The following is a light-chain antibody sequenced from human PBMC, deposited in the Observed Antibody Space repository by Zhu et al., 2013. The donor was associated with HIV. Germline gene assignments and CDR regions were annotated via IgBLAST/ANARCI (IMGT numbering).Light chain of an antibody. V-gene: IGLV2-14*03. CDR1: SSDVGGYNY. CDR2: GVS. CDR3: SSYRSSSTLYV. J-gene: IGLJ1*01. Sequence: QSALTQPASVSGSPGQSITISCTGTSSDVGGYNYVSWYQQHPGKAPKLMIYGVSNRPSGVSNRFSGSKSGNTASLTISGLQAEDEADYYCSSYRSSSTLYVFGTGTKVT.